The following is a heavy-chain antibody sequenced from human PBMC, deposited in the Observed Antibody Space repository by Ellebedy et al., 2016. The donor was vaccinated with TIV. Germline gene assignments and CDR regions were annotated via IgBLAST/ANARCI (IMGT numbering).Heavy chain of an antibody. J-gene: IGHJ4*02. CDR3: ARDWQTSGSGSYHIDS. CDR2: ITYSGGST. Sequence: GESLKISCAASGFTFSSYAMTWVRQAPGKGLEWVSAITYSGGSTYYADSVKGRFTLSRDNSKNTLYLQMNSLRAEDTAVYYCARDWQTSGSGSYHIDSWGQGTLVTVSS. V-gene: IGHV3-23*01. CDR1: GFTFSSYA. D-gene: IGHD3-10*01.